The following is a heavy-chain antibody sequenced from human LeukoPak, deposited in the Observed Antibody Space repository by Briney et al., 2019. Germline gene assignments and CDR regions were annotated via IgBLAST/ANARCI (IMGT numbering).Heavy chain of an antibody. V-gene: IGHV3-48*03. CDR2: ISSSGSTI. D-gene: IGHD2-21*02. J-gene: IGHJ3*02. CDR3: ARYCGGDCYPYHRGDAFDI. CDR1: GFTFSSYE. Sequence: QPGGSLRLSCAASGFTFSSYEMNWVRQAPGKGLEWVSYISSSGSTIYYADSVKGRFTTSRDNAKNSLYLQMNSLRAEDTAVYYCARYCGGDCYPYHRGDAFDIWGQGTMVTVSS.